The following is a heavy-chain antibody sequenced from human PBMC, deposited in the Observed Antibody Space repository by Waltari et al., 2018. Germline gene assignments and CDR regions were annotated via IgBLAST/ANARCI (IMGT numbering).Heavy chain of an antibody. CDR1: GFTFSNAW. D-gene: IGHD2-15*01. Sequence: EVQLVESGGGLVKPGGSLRLSCAASGFTFSNAWMSWVRQAPGKGLEWVGRIKSKTDGGTTDYAAPVKGRFTISREDSKNTLYLQMNSLKTEDTAVYYCTGYCSGGSCYLFDYWGQGTLVTVSS. V-gene: IGHV3-15*01. J-gene: IGHJ4*02. CDR2: IKSKTDGGTT. CDR3: TGYCSGGSCYLFDY.